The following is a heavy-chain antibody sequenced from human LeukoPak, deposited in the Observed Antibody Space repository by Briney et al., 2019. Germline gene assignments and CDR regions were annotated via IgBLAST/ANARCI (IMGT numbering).Heavy chain of an antibody. CDR3: ARARDTAMEPALFDY. CDR2: INPSSGST. Sequence: GASVKVSCKASGYTFTSYYMHWVRQAPGQGLEWMGIINPSSGSTSYAQKFQGRVTMTRDTSTSTVYMELSSVTAADTAVYYCARARDTAMEPALFDYWGQGTLVTVSS. CDR1: GYTFTSYY. V-gene: IGHV1-46*01. J-gene: IGHJ4*02. D-gene: IGHD5-18*01.